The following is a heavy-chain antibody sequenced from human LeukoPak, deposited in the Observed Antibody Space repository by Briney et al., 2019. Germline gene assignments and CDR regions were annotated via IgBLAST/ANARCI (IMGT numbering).Heavy chain of an antibody. J-gene: IGHJ6*03. Sequence: PSETLSLTCTVSGGSISSYYWGWIRQPAGKGLEWIGRIYTSGSTNYNPSLKSRVTMSVDTSKNQFSLKLSSVTAADTAVYYCARASVVPATTDYYYYMDVWGKGTTVTVSS. CDR3: ARASVVPATTDYYYYMDV. CDR2: IYTSGST. D-gene: IGHD2-2*01. V-gene: IGHV4-4*07. CDR1: GGSISSYY.